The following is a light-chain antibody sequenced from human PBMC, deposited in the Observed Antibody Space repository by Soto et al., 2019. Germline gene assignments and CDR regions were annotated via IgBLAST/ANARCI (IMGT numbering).Light chain of an antibody. J-gene: IGKJ1*01. CDR3: QQSYISPWT. V-gene: IGKV1-5*03. CDR1: QNINNW. Sequence: DIQMTQSPSTLPASVGDRVTITCRASQNINNWLAWYQQKPGKGPSLLIYNASNLESGVSSRFSGSGSGTEFTLNISSLQPEDFATYYCQQSYISPWTFGQGTKVDIK. CDR2: NAS.